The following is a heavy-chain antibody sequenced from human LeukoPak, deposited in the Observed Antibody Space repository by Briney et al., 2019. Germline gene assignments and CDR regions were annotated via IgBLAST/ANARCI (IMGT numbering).Heavy chain of an antibody. V-gene: IGHV4-39*07. Sequence: NTSETLSLTCTVSGGSISSSSYYWGWIRQPPGKGLEWIGSIYYSGSTYYNPSLKSRVTISVDTSKNQFSLKLSSVTAADTAVYYCARESWAYYGSGSYSAYYYYYMDVWGKGTTVTVSS. J-gene: IGHJ6*03. D-gene: IGHD3-10*01. CDR2: IYYSGST. CDR1: GGSISSSSYY. CDR3: ARESWAYYGSGSYSAYYYYYMDV.